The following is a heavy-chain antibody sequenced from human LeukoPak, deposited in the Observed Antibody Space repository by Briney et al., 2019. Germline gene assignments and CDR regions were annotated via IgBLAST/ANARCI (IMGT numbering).Heavy chain of an antibody. CDR1: GYTFTSYY. D-gene: IGHD3-9*01. Sequence: ASVKVSCKASGYTFTSYYMHWVRQAPGQGLEWMGIINPSGGSTSYAQKFLGRVTMTRDTSTSTVYMELSSLRSEDTAVYYCARDLSGILTGQGFWGQGTLVTVSS. CDR2: INPSGGST. CDR3: ARDLSGILTGQGF. J-gene: IGHJ4*02. V-gene: IGHV1-46*01.